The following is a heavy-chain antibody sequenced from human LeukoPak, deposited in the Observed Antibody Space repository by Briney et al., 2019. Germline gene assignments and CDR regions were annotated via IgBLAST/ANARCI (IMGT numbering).Heavy chain of an antibody. J-gene: IGHJ3*02. CDR3: ARDLVADYGDYVGSLDAFDI. Sequence: GGSLRLSCAASGFTVSSNYMSWVRQAPGKGREWVSVIYSGGSIYYADSVKGRFTISRDNSKNTLYLQMNSLRAEDTAVYYCARDLVADYGDYVGSLDAFDIWGQGTMVTVSS. V-gene: IGHV3-53*01. CDR2: IYSGGSI. CDR1: GFTVSSNY. D-gene: IGHD4-17*01.